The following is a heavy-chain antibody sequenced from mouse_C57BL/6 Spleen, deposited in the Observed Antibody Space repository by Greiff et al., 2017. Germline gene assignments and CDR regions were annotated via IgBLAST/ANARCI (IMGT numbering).Heavy chain of an antibody. V-gene: IGHV1-81*01. CDR3: AREDDGYSDY. J-gene: IGHJ2*01. CDR2: IYPRSGNT. Sequence: QVQLKESGAELARPGASVKLSCKASGYTFTSYGISWVKQRTGQGLEWIGEIYPRSGNTYYNEKFKGKATLTADKSSSTAYMELRSLTSEDSAVYFCAREDDGYSDYCGQGTTLTVSS. CDR1: GYTFTSYG. D-gene: IGHD2-3*01.